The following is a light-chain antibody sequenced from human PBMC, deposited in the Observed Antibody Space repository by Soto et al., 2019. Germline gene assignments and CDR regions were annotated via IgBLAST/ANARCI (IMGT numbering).Light chain of an antibody. V-gene: IGLV2-8*01. Sequence: QSALTQPPSASGSPGQSVTISCTGTSSDVGGYNYVSWYQHHPGKAPKLMIYEVSNRPSGVPDRFSGSKSGHTASLTVSGLQAEHEADYYCSSYAGTNNFVGFGAGTKLTVL. J-gene: IGLJ1*01. CDR1: SSDVGGYNY. CDR3: SSYAGTNNFVG. CDR2: EVS.